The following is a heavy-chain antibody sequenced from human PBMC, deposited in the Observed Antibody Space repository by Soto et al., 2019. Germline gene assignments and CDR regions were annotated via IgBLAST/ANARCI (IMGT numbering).Heavy chain of an antibody. J-gene: IGHJ4*02. D-gene: IGHD5-12*01. CDR1: CGSISSSRYY. CDR3: ARLSRDGYNYEY. CDR2: IYYCGST. Sequence: QLQLQEAGPGLVKPSETRSLTCTICCGSISSSRYYWGRIRQPPGKGLGWIGSIYYCGSTYYDPSFKSRVTISVEASKNQSSLNLSSVTNADTDVYYCARLSRDGYNYEYWGQGTLVTVSS. V-gene: IGHV4-39*01.